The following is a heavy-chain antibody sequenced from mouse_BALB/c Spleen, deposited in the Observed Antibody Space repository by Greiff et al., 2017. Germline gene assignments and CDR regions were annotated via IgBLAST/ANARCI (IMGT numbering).Heavy chain of an antibody. Sequence: EVKLVESGGGLVKPGGSLKLSCAASGFTFSSYAMSWVRQTPEKRLEWVATISSGGSYTYYPDSVKGRFTISRDNAKNTLYLQMSSLRSEDTAMYYCARHGVYDYGLTYFDVWGAGTTVTVSS. D-gene: IGHD2-4*01. CDR2: ISSGGSYT. J-gene: IGHJ1*01. CDR1: GFTFSSYA. V-gene: IGHV5-9-3*01. CDR3: ARHGVYDYGLTYFDV.